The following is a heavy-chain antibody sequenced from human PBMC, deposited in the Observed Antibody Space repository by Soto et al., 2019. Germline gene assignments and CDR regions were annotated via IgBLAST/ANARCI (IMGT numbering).Heavy chain of an antibody. D-gene: IGHD3-10*01. CDR3: ARWFGEGVYGMDV. J-gene: IGHJ6*02. Sequence: SVKVSCKASGGTFSSYAISWVRRAPGQGLEWMGGIIPIFGTANYAQKFQGRVTITADKSTSTAYMELSSLRSEDTAVYYCARWFGEGVYGMDVWGQGTTVTVSS. V-gene: IGHV1-69*06. CDR2: IIPIFGTA. CDR1: GGTFSSYA.